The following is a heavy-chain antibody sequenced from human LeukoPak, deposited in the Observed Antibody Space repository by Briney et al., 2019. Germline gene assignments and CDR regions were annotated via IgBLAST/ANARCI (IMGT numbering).Heavy chain of an antibody. Sequence: AGGSLRLSCAASGFTFSSYAVSWVRQAPGKGLEWASAISASGDTTYYADSVKGRFTISRDNSKNTLYLQMNSLRAEDTAVYYCARDFDASSSHFDYWGQGTLVTVSS. D-gene: IGHD6-6*01. V-gene: IGHV3-23*01. CDR2: ISASGDTT. CDR1: GFTFSSYA. CDR3: ARDFDASSSHFDY. J-gene: IGHJ4*02.